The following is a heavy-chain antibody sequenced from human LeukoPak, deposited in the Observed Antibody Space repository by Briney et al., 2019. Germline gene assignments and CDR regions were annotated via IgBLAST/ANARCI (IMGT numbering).Heavy chain of an antibody. V-gene: IGHV3-21*01. CDR2: ISSSSSYI. J-gene: IGHJ4*02. CDR3: ARVNTDDFWSGYYPSNY. D-gene: IGHD3-3*01. CDR1: GFTFSSYS. Sequence: GGSLRLSCAASGFTFSSYSMNWVRQAPGKGLEWVSSISSSSSYIYYADSVKGRFTIPRDNAKNSLYLQMNSLRAEDTAVYYCARVNTDDFWSGYYPSNYWGQGTLVTVSS.